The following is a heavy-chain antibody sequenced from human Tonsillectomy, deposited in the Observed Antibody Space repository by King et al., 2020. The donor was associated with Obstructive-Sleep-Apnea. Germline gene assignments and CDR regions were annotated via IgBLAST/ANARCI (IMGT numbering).Heavy chain of an antibody. CDR3: ERSIAAAGTVRYYYYGMDV. CDR2: IYWDDDK. Sequence: ITLKESGPTLVKPTQTLTLTCTFSGFSLSTSGVGVGWIRQHPGKALEWLALIYWDDDKRYSPSLKSRLTITKDTSKNQVVLTMTNMDPVDTATYYCERSIAAAGTVRYYYYGMDVWGQETTVTVSS. D-gene: IGHD6-13*01. J-gene: IGHJ6*02. CDR1: GFSLSTSGVG. V-gene: IGHV2-5*02.